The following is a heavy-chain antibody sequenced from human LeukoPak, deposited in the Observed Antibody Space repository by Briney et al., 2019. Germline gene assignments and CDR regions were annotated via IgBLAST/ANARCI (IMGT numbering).Heavy chain of an antibody. D-gene: IGHD3-9*01. CDR3: ARRRFDWLLSRKNNWLDP. CDR2: INHSGST. J-gene: IGHJ5*02. V-gene: IGHV4-34*01. CDR1: GGSFSGYY. Sequence: SETLSLTCAVYGGSFSGYYWSWIRQPPGKGLEWIGEINHSGSTNYNPSLKSRVTISVDTSKNQFSLKLSSVTAADTAVYYCARRRFDWLLSRKNNWLDPWGQGTLVTVSS.